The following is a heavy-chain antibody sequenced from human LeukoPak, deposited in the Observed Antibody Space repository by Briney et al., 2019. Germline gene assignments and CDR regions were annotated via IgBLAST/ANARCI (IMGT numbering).Heavy chain of an antibody. CDR2: INPNSGGT. V-gene: IGHV1-2*02. CDR1: GYTFTGYC. J-gene: IGHJ3*02. CDR3: ARDLFSGSYYSGAFDI. D-gene: IGHD1-26*01. Sequence: ASVKVSCKASGYTFTGYCMHWVRQAPGQGLEWMGWINPNSGGTNYAQKFQGRVTMTRDTSISTAYMELSRLRSDDTAVYYCARDLFSGSYYSGAFDIWGQGTMVTVSS.